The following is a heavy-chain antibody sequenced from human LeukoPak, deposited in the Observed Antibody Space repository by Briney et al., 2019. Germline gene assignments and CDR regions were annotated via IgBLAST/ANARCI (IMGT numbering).Heavy chain of an antibody. Sequence: GGSLRLSCAASGFPFSNYWMHWVRQAPGKRLVWVSRVNSDGSTTNYADSVKGRFTISRDNAENTLYMRMKSLRPEDTAVYYCARGYYSSSRFDSWGQGTLVTVSS. V-gene: IGHV3-74*01. CDR1: GFPFSNYW. J-gene: IGHJ4*02. CDR3: ARGYYSSSRFDS. CDR2: VNSDGSTT. D-gene: IGHD6-13*01.